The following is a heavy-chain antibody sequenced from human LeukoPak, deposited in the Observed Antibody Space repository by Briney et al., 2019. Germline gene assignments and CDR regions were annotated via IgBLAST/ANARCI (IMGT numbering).Heavy chain of an antibody. CDR1: GGSISGSDYY. CDR2: IYYSGST. J-gene: IGHJ4*02. V-gene: IGHV4-39*01. Sequence: PSETLSLTCTVSGGSISGSDYYWGWIRQPPGKGLEWIGNIYYSGSTYYNPSLKSRVTISVDTSKNQFSLKLSSVTAADTAVYYCGRHKRMPGYSTYWGQGSLVTVSS. CDR3: GRHKRMPGYSTY. D-gene: IGHD4-11*01.